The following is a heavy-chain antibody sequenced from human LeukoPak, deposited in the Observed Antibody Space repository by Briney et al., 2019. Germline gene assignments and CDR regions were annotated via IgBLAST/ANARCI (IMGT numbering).Heavy chain of an antibody. D-gene: IGHD2-15*01. Sequence: GGSLRLSCAASGFTFDDYAMHWVRQAPGKGLEWVSGINWNGGSTGYADSVKGRFTISRDNAKNSLYLQMNSLRAEDTALYYCARVRDIVVVVAATSAFDIWGQGTMVTVSS. CDR2: INWNGGST. CDR1: GFTFDDYA. V-gene: IGHV3-20*04. J-gene: IGHJ3*02. CDR3: ARVRDIVVVVAATSAFDI.